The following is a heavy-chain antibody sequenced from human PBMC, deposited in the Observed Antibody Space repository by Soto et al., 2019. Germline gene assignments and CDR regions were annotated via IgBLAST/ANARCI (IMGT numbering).Heavy chain of an antibody. Sequence: SETLSLTCAVYGGSSSGYYWSWIRQPPGKGLEWIGEINHSGSTNYNPSLKSRVTISVDTSKNQFSLKLSSVTAADTAVYYCASSYYDFGSGYRRYYYFDYWGQGTLVTVSS. V-gene: IGHV4-34*01. CDR3: ASSYYDFGSGYRRYYYFDY. D-gene: IGHD3-3*01. CDR2: INHSGST. CDR1: GGSSSGYY. J-gene: IGHJ4*02.